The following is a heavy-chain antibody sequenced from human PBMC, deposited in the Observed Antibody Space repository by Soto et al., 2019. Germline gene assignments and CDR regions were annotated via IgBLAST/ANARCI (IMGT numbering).Heavy chain of an antibody. CDR3: ARDPRPPSGWLGFWEYGMDV. CDR1: GYTFTGNY. CDR2: VNPDNGGT. Sequence: GASVTVSFKTSGYTFTGNYIHCVRQAPWQCLYWMGWVNPDNGGTTSAEKFQGRVTMTRDTSVTTAYMELYRLTSDDTAVYYCARDPRPPSGWLGFWEYGMDVWGQGTTVTVSS. J-gene: IGHJ6*02. V-gene: IGHV1-2*02. D-gene: IGHD3-3*01.